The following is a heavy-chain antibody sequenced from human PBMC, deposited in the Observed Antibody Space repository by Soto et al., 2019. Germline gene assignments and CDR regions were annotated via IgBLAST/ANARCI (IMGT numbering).Heavy chain of an antibody. J-gene: IGHJ4*02. CDR3: AMSIAAAVDLDY. Sequence: QVQLVQSGAEVKKPGASVKVSCKASGYTFSSYGISWVRQAPGQGLEWMGWISAYNGNTNYAEKPQGRVTMTTGTSASTVCMEVRSLRSDDRAVYYYAMSIAAAVDLDYCGQGTLVTVSS. CDR2: ISAYNGNT. V-gene: IGHV1-18*01. CDR1: GYTFSSYG. D-gene: IGHD6-13*01.